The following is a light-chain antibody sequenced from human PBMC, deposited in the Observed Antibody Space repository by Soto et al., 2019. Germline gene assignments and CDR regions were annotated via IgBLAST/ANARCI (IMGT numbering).Light chain of an antibody. CDR2: GAY. CDR3: QQYGTSPRT. V-gene: IGKV3-20*01. CDR1: LSVTSY. J-gene: IGKJ2*01. Sequence: ENVLTQSPGTLSLSPGERANLSCRASLSVTSYLAWYQKKPGQPPRLLIYGAYNRPTGIPDRFTGSGSGTDFTLTISRLQPEDFAVYYCQQYGTSPRTFGQGTKVEIK.